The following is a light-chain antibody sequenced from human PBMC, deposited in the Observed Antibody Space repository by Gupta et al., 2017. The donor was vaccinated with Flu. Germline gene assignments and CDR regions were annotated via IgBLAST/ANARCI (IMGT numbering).Light chain of an antibody. V-gene: IGKV3-11*01. CDR3: QQHAIRPPDT. Sequence: VLTQSPDTLSVSPGERATLSCRASQTVSTYLAWYQHKPGQAPRLLIYDATNRAPGVPARFSGSGCGKDFTLTISSREQEDFAVYYCQQHAIRPPDTFGQGTRVEI. J-gene: IGKJ5*01. CDR2: DAT. CDR1: QTVSTY.